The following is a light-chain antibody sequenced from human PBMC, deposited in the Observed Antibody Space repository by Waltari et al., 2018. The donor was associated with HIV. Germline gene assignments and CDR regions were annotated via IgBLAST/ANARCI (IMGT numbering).Light chain of an antibody. J-gene: IGLJ2*01. Sequence: QLVVTQSPSASASLGASVKLTCTLSSGLSTNAVAWHQLQPEKGPRYLMKVNSDGSHARGDGIPDRFSGSSSGAERYRTISSLQSEDEADYSCQARRAGNQIFGGGTRLTVL. CDR2: VNSDGSH. CDR1: SGLSTNA. CDR3: QARRAGNQI. V-gene: IGLV4-69*01.